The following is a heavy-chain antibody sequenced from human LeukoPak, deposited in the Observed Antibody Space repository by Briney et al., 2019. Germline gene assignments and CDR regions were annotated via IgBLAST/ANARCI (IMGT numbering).Heavy chain of an antibody. CDR3: AKIYSHSVDY. CDR2: IKQDGSDK. CDR1: GFTFSSYW. D-gene: IGHD1-26*01. V-gene: IGHV3-7*01. J-gene: IGHJ4*02. Sequence: PGGSLRLSCAASGFTFSSYWMSWVRQAPGKGLEWVANIKQDGSDKYYVDSVKGRFTISRDNAKNSLYLQINTLRAEDTAIYYCAKIYSHSVDYWGQGTLVTVSS.